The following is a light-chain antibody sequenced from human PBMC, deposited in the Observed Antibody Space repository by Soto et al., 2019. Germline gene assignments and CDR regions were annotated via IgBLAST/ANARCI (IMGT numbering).Light chain of an antibody. Sequence: EIVLTQSPGILSLSPGERSTLACRASQSISSDHLAWYQQRPGQPPRXXIYGASSRTTGVPDRFSVSGYGTAGTINLRRLETEDGAVYDGQHYRRAPFTFGPGTKVDIK. CDR3: QHYRRAPFT. J-gene: IGKJ3*01. V-gene: IGKV3-20*01. CDR1: QSISSDH. CDR2: GAS.